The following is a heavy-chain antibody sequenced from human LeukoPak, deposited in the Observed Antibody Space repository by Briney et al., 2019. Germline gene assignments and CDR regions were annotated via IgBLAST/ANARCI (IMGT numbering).Heavy chain of an antibody. CDR1: GFTFSSYS. J-gene: IGHJ4*02. V-gene: IGHV3-21*01. CDR3: ALIAVAGTGSFDY. D-gene: IGHD6-19*01. CDR2: ISSSSSYI. Sequence: GGSLRLSCAASGFTFSSYSMNWVRQAPGKGLEWVSSISSSSSYIYYADSVKGRFTISRDNAKNSLYLQMNSLRAEDTAVYYCALIAVAGTGSFDYWGQGTLVTVSS.